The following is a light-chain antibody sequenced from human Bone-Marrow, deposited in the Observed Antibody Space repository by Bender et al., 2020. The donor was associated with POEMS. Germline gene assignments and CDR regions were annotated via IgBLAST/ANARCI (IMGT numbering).Light chain of an antibody. V-gene: IGLV1-44*01. J-gene: IGLJ3*02. Sequence: QSVLTQPPSASGTPGQRVTISCSGSNSNIGTNAVNWYQQFPGTAPKLLIYSDNQRPSGVPDRFYAFKSGPSASLAISGLQSEDEDDYYCAAWDAGLSGGVFGGGTKLTVL. CDR3: AAWDAGLSGGV. CDR1: NSNIGTNA. CDR2: SDN.